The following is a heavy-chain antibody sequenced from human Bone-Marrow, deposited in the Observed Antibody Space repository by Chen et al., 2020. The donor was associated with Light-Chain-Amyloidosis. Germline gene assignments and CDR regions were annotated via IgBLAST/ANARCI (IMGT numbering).Heavy chain of an antibody. V-gene: IGHV4-34*01. J-gene: IGHJ4*02. CDR1: GGSISGYY. Sequence: GGSISGYYWNWLRQSPGKGLEWIGEINRSGSTNYNPXXXXXXXXXXXXXXXXXXXXXXXXTAADTAVYYCARGGLDHWGQGTLVTVSS. CDR2: INRSGST. CDR3: ARGGLDH. D-gene: IGHD3-10*01.